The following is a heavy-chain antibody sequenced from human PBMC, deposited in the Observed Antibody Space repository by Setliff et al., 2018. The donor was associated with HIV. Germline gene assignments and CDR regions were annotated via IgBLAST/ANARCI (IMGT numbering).Heavy chain of an antibody. J-gene: IGHJ4*02. V-gene: IGHV4-59*08. CDR2: IYYSWSP. D-gene: IGHD6-19*01. Sequence: SETLSLTCTVSGGSISSYYWSWIRQPPGKGLEWIGYIYYSWSPHYKSSLTRRLTISLDTSRNQFSLKLTSVTAADSATYYCARWVYNSAWSLDYWGQGTLVTVSS. CDR3: ARWVYNSAWSLDY. CDR1: GGSISSYY.